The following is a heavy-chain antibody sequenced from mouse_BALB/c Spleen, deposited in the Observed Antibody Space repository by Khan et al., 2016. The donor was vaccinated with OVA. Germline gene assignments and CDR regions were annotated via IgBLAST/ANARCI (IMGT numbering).Heavy chain of an antibody. Sequence: VQLQQSGAELVKPEASVKLSCTTSGFNIKDTYMHWVKQRPEQGLEWIGRIDPANGNTKYDPKFQGKATITADTSSNTAYLQLSSLTSEDTAVYYCARGYGTYNYGMDYGGQGTSVPVSS. V-gene: IGHV14-3*02. J-gene: IGHJ4*01. CDR2: IDPANGNT. CDR3: ARGYGTYNYGMDY. CDR1: GFNIKDTY. D-gene: IGHD2-10*02.